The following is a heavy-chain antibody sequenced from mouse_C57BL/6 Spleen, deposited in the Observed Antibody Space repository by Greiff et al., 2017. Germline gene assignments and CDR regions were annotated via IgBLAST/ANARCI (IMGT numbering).Heavy chain of an antibody. Sequence: QVTLKESGPGISQSSQTLSLTCSFSGFSLSTSGMGVSWIRQPSGKGLEWLAHIYWDDDKRYNPSLKSRLTISKDTSRNQVFLKITSVDTADTATYYCSRFQLGLAYWGQGTTLTVSS. CDR3: SRFQLGLAY. CDR2: IYWDDDK. D-gene: IGHD4-1*02. J-gene: IGHJ2*01. CDR1: GFSLSTSGMG. V-gene: IGHV8-12*01.